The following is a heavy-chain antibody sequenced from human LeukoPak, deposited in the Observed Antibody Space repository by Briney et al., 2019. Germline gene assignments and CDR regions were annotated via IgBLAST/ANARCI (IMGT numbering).Heavy chain of an antibody. CDR3: ARPYYYDSRIDP. Sequence: SETLSLTCTVSGGSISSGDYYWSWIRQPPGKGLEWIEYMYYSGSTYYNPSLKSRVTMSADTSKNQLSLKLSSVTAADTAVYYCARPYYYDSRIDPWGQGILVTVSS. CDR1: GGSISSGDYY. J-gene: IGHJ5*02. D-gene: IGHD3-22*01. CDR2: MYYSGST. V-gene: IGHV4-30-4*01.